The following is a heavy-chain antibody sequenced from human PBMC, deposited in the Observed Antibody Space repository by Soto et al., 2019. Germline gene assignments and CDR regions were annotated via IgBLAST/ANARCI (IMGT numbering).Heavy chain of an antibody. D-gene: IGHD1-26*01. J-gene: IGHJ3*02. V-gene: IGHV4-4*07. CDR1: GGSISSYY. CDR2: IYTSGST. Sequence: PSETLSLTCTVSGGSISSYYWSWIRQPAGKGLEWIGRIYTSGSTNYNPSLKSRVTMSVDTSKNQFSLKLSSVTAADTAVYYCARDQGGGSYLVDAFDIWRQGTMVTVSS. CDR3: ARDQGGGSYLVDAFDI.